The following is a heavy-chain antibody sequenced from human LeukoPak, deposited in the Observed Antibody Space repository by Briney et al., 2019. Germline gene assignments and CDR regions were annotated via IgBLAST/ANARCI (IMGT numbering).Heavy chain of an antibody. CDR3: AKRLIGDILTGYPYDAFDI. D-gene: IGHD3-9*01. J-gene: IGHJ3*02. CDR2: IRYDGSNK. Sequence: GGSLRLSCAASGFIFSSYTMNWVRQAPGKGLEWVAFIRYDGSNKYYADSVKGRFTISRDNSKNTLYLQMNSLRAEDTAVYYCAKRLIGDILTGYPYDAFDIWGQGTMVTVSS. V-gene: IGHV3-30*02. CDR1: GFIFSSYT.